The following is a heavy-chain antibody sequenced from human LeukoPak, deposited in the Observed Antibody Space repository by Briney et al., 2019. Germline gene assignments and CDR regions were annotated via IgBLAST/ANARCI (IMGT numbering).Heavy chain of an antibody. Sequence: PGVSLRLCCAASGFTVSSYSMNWVRQAPGKGLEWVSYTSSSSSTIYYADSVKGRFTISRDNSKNTLYLQMNSLRAEDTAVYYCAKVGCSSTSCYLNYYYYGMDVWGQGTTVTVSS. CDR1: GFTVSSYS. CDR2: TSSSSSTI. V-gene: IGHV3-48*01. CDR3: AKVGCSSTSCYLNYYYYGMDV. J-gene: IGHJ6*02. D-gene: IGHD2-2*01.